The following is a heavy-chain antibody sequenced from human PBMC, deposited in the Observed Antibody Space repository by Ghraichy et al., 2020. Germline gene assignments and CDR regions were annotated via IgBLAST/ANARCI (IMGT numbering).Heavy chain of an antibody. D-gene: IGHD3-16*02. CDR3: ARGSFGPRYDFVWGTYRYHLCV. Sequence: SETLSLTCAVYGGSLSNYYWSWIRQPPGKGLEWIGEINHSGSTNYNPSLKSRVTISADTSKNQISLKLSSVTAADTTVYYCARGSFGPRYDFVWGTYRYHLCVWGQGTTVTVSS. CDR1: GGSLSNYY. V-gene: IGHV4-34*01. CDR2: INHSGST. J-gene: IGHJ6*02.